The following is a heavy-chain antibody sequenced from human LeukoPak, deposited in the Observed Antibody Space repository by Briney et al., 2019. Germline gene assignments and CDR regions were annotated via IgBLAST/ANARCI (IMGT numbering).Heavy chain of an antibody. V-gene: IGHV3-23*01. CDR3: AKVRDPWDNYYFDY. CDR2: ISGSGGST. D-gene: IGHD1-20*01. CDR1: GFTFSSYV. J-gene: IGHJ4*02. Sequence: GGSLRLSCAASGFTFSSYVMSWVRQAPGKGLEWVSAISGSGGSTYYADSVKGRFTISRDNSKNTLYLQMNSLRAEDTAVYYCAKVRDPWDNYYFDYWGQGTLVTVSS.